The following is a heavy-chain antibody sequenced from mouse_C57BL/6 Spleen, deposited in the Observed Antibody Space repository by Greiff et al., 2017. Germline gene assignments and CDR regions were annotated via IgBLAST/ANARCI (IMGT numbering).Heavy chain of an antibody. V-gene: IGHV5-12*01. D-gene: IGHD1-1*01. Sequence: EVQGVESGGGLVQPGGSLKLSCAASGFTFRDYYMYWVRQTPEKRLEWVAYISNGGGSTYYPDTVKGRFTISRDNAKNTLYLQMSRLKSEDTAMYYCARGTTVDYWGQGTSVTVSS. CDR2: ISNGGGST. CDR3: ARGTTVDY. CDR1: GFTFRDYY. J-gene: IGHJ4*01.